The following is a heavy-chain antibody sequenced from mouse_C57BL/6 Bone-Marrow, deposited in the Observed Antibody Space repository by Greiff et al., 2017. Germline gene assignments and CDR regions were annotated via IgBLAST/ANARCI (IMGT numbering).Heavy chain of an antibody. J-gene: IGHJ3*01. CDR1: GYAFTNYL. CDR2: INPGSGGT. Sequence: QVQLQQSGAELVRPGTSVKVSCKASGYAFTNYLIGWVKQRPGQGLEWIGVINPGSGGTNYNEKFKGKATLTADKSSSTAYMQLSSLTSEDSAVYFCARSKNWDSWFAYGGQGTLVTVSA. V-gene: IGHV1-54*01. CDR3: ARSKNWDSWFAY. D-gene: IGHD4-1*01.